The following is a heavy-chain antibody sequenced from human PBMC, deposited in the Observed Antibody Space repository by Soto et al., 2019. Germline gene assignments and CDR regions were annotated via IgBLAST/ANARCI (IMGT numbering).Heavy chain of an antibody. CDR1: GYTFAN. J-gene: IGHJ5*02. V-gene: IGHV1-3*01. CDR2: INAGNGDT. CDR3: ASDSGYAGS. Sequence: QVQLVQSGAEVKKPGASVKVSCKASGYTFANMHWVRQAPEQRLEWMGWINAGNGDTKYSQKFQSRVTITRDTAANTAYMELYSLRSEDTAVYYCASDSGYAGSWGQGTLVTISS. D-gene: IGHD5-12*01.